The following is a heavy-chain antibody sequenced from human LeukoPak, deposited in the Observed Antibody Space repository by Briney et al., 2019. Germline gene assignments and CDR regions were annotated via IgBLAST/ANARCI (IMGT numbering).Heavy chain of an antibody. D-gene: IGHD2-8*01. CDR2: IIPIFGTA. Sequence: SVKVSCKASGGTFSSYAISWVRQAPGQGLEWMGGIIPIFGTANYAQKFQGRVTITADKSTTTAYMELSSLRSEDTAVYYCARRYCTNGVCYDDRGAFDIWGQGTMVTVSS. V-gene: IGHV1-69*06. CDR1: GGTFSSYA. J-gene: IGHJ3*02. CDR3: ARRYCTNGVCYDDRGAFDI.